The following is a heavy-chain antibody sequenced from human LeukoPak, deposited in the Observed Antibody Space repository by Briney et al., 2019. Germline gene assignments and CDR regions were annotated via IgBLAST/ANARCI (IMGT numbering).Heavy chain of an antibody. Sequence: ASVKVSCKASGYTFTSYGISWVRQAPGQGLEWMEWISAYNGNTNYAQKLQGRVTMTTDTSTSTAYMELRSLRSDDTAVYYCARELYSSGWYPGGYYYYGMDVWGQGTTVTVSS. CDR1: GYTFTSYG. D-gene: IGHD6-19*01. CDR3: ARELYSSGWYPGGYYYYGMDV. CDR2: ISAYNGNT. J-gene: IGHJ6*02. V-gene: IGHV1-18*01.